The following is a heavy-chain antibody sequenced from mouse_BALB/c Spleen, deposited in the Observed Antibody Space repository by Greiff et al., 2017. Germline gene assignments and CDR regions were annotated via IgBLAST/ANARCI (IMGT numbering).Heavy chain of an antibody. CDR2: ISDGGSYT. CDR1: GFTFSDYY. J-gene: IGHJ1*01. Sequence: EVQLQESGGGLVKPGGSLKLSCAASGFTFSDYYMYWVRQTPEKRLEWVATISDGGSYTYYPDSVKGRFTISRDNAKNNLYLQMSSLKSEDTAMYYCARAYGSHWYFDVWGAGTTVTVSS. CDR3: ARAYGSHWYFDV. D-gene: IGHD1-1*01. V-gene: IGHV5-4*02.